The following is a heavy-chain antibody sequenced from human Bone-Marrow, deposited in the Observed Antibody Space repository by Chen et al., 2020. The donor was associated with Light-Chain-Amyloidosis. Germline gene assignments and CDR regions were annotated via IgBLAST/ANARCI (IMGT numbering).Heavy chain of an antibody. CDR1: GISFSNNG. D-gene: IGHD3-16*01. J-gene: IGHJ4*02. Sequence: EVQLVESGGGLVQPGESLRLSCPASGISFSNNGMSWVRQAPGKGLEWVANVQGDGSDKYYVDSVKGRLTISRDNAKNSLYLQMNSLRAEDTAVYYCTTEYLGAYDYWGQGTLLTVSS. CDR2: VQGDGSDK. V-gene: IGHV3-7*05. CDR3: TTEYLGAYDY.